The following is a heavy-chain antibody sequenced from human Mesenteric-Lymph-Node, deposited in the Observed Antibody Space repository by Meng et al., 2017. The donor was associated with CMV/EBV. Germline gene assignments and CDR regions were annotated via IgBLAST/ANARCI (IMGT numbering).Heavy chain of an antibody. D-gene: IGHD3-3*01. CDR3: ARRGRDFWSGYQGPFGY. Sequence: SETLSLTCAVYGGSFSGYYWSWIRQPSGKGLEWIGEINHSGSTNYNPSLKSRVTISVDTSKNQLSLKLSSVTAADTAVYYCARRGRDFWSGYQGPFGYWGQGTLVTVSS. V-gene: IGHV4-34*01. CDR1: GGSFSGYY. CDR2: INHSGST. J-gene: IGHJ4*02.